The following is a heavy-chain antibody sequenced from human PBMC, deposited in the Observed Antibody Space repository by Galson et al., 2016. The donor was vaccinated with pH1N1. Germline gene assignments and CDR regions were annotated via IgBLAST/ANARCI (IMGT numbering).Heavy chain of an antibody. D-gene: IGHD3-3*01. J-gene: IGHJ4*02. V-gene: IGHV4-61*02. CDR2: VYVSGRT. CDR3: ARARYGSWSGYYTNFWGYFDS. Sequence: TLFLTCTVSGGSINSDSYSWDWIRQPAGKGLEWIGRVYVSGRTNHNPSLKGRVTISIDTSKNQFSLKLSSVTAADTAVYYCARARYGSWSGYYTNFWGYFDSWGQGILVTVAS. CDR1: GGSINSDSYS.